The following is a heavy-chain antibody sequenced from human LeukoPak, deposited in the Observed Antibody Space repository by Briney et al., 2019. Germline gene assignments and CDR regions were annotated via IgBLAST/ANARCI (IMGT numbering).Heavy chain of an antibody. Sequence: GGSLRLSCAASGFTFSSYSMNWVRQAPGKGLEWVSSISSSSSYMYYADSVKGRFTISRDNAKNSLYLQMNSLRAEDTAVYYCARGAYYYDSSGIEPGFDLWGRGTLVTVSS. D-gene: IGHD3-22*01. CDR1: GFTFSSYS. V-gene: IGHV3-21*01. J-gene: IGHJ2*01. CDR3: ARGAYYYDSSGIEPGFDL. CDR2: ISSSSSYM.